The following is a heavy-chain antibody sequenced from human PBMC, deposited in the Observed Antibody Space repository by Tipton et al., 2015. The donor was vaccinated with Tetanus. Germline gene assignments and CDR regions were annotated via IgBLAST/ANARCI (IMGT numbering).Heavy chain of an antibody. J-gene: IGHJ4*02. V-gene: IGHV5-51*01. D-gene: IGHD2-8*01. Sequence: EVQLVQSGGEVKKPGESLKISCKGSGYIFNNYWIGWVRQKPGKGLEWMGIIYPGDSDTRYSPSFQGQVTISVDKSINTAHLQWSSLKASDTSMFYCARAHCTDGVCNFDFWGQGALVTVAS. CDR3: ARAHCTDGVCNFDF. CDR1: GYIFNNYW. CDR2: IYPGDSDT.